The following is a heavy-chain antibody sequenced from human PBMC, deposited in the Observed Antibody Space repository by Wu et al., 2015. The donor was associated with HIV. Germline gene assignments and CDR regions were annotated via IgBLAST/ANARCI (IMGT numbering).Heavy chain of an antibody. CDR3: ARDLYYGSGSPRGYYYYGMDV. J-gene: IGHJ6*02. CDR1: GATFISYT. V-gene: IGHV1-69*12. Sequence: QVRLMQSGAEVKKPGSSVKVSCKASGATFISYTITWVRQAPGQGLEWMGGFIPMFGTANYAQKFQGRVTITADESTSTAYMELSSLRSEDTAVYYYARDLYYGSGSPRGYYYYGMDVWGQGTTVTVSS. D-gene: IGHD3-10*01. CDR2: FIPMFGTA.